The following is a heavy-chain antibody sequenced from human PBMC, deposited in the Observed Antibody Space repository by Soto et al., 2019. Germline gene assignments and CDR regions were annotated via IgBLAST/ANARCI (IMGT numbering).Heavy chain of an antibody. CDR3: ARGQRGNYFDY. CDR2: IYSGGST. D-gene: IGHD3-16*01. Sequence: EVQLVETGGGLIQPGGSLRLSCAASGFTVSSNYMSWVRQAPGKGLEWVSVIYSGGSTYYADSVKGRFTISRDNSKNTLYLQMNSPRAEDTAVYYCARGQRGNYFDYWGQGTLVTVSS. CDR1: GFTVSSNY. V-gene: IGHV3-53*02. J-gene: IGHJ4*02.